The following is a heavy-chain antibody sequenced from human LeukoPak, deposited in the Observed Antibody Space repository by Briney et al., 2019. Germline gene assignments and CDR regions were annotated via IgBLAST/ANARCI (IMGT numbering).Heavy chain of an antibody. CDR3: ARRPVLNWGLSYWYFDL. CDR2: TNRNSGGT. V-gene: IGHV1-2*06. CDR1: GYTFSGYF. Sequence: ASVKVSCKASGYTFSGYFIHWVRQAPGQGLEWVGRTNRNSGGTNYAQKFQGRVTITRDTSASSAYMELSSLRSEDTAVYYCARRPVLNWGLSYWYFDLWGRGTLVTVSS. J-gene: IGHJ2*01. D-gene: IGHD7-27*01.